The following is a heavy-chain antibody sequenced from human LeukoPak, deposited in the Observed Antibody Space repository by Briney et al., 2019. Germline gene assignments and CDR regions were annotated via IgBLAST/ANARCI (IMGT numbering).Heavy chain of an antibody. D-gene: IGHD5-24*01. CDR1: GGSFSGYY. J-gene: IGHJ4*02. CDR2: INHSGST. V-gene: IGHV4-34*01. Sequence: SETLSLTCAVYGGSFSGYYWSWIRQPPGKGLEWIGEINHSGSTNYKPSLKSRVTISVDTSKNQFSLKLSSVTAADTAVYYCARCGDGYNYNPLFDYWGQGTLVTVSS. CDR3: ARCGDGYNYNPLFDY.